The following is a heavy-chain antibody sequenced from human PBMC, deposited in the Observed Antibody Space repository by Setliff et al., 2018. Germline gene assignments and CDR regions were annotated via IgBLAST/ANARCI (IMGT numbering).Heavy chain of an antibody. V-gene: IGHV1-69*04. CDR3: VRVRRGGYHSIYWSFDL. J-gene: IGHJ2*01. D-gene: IGHD1-26*01. CDR2: IIPVSGVA. CDR1: GGTFSTYY. Sequence: SVKVSCKASGGTFSTYYISWVRQAPGQGPQWLGRIIPVSGVANYAQRFRGRVSFSADISTGTVFMDLNSLDSKDTAVYYCVRVRRGGYHSIYWSFDLWGRGTLVTAPQ.